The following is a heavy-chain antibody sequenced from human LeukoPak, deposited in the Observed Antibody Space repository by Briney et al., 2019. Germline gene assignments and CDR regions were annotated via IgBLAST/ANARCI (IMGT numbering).Heavy chain of an antibody. CDR2: IHYSRST. Sequence: SETLALTCTVSGGSISSSSYTWGWIRQPPGKGLEWIGTIHYSRSTYYNPSLKSRVTISVDTSKNQFSLKLSSVTAADTAVYYCARLPTGYPNWFDPWGQGTLVTVSS. J-gene: IGHJ5*02. D-gene: IGHD4-17*01. V-gene: IGHV4-39*01. CDR1: GGSISSSSYT. CDR3: ARLPTGYPNWFDP.